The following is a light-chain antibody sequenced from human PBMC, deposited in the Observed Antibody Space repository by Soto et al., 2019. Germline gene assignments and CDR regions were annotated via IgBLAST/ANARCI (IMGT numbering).Light chain of an antibody. J-gene: IGKJ2*01. CDR2: DVS. Sequence: DIQMTQSPSSLSASVGDRVTITCQSSQDIKYLNWYQQKSGKAPDLLIYDVSNLESGVPSRFSGSGSGTDFTLTITSLXPEDFATYYCQQYDHLSSFGQGTKVE. V-gene: IGKV1-33*01. CDR3: QQYDHLSS. CDR1: QDIKY.